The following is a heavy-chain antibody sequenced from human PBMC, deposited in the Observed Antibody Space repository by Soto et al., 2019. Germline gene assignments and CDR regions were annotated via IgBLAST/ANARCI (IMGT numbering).Heavy chain of an antibody. CDR2: ISSSSSYT. D-gene: IGHD3-10*01. CDR3: ARDWPPATMVRGWSMDV. J-gene: IGHJ6*02. V-gene: IGHV3-11*05. CDR1: GFTFSDYY. Sequence: QVQLVESGGGLVKPGGSLRLSCAASGFTFSDYYMSWIRQAPGKGLEWVSYISSSSSYTNYADSVKGRFTISRDNAKNSLYLQMNSLRAEDTAVYYCARDWPPATMVRGWSMDVWGQGTTVTVSS.